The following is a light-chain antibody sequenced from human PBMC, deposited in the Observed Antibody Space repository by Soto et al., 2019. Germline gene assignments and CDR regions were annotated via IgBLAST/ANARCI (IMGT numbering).Light chain of an antibody. CDR2: EVT. Sequence: QSALTQPASVSGSPGQSITISCTGTSSDVGGNNLVSWYQHHPGKAPKVMIYEVTKRPSGISSRFSGSKSGNTASLTISGLQAEDEADYYCCSYAGSGTFVFATGTKSPS. V-gene: IGLV2-23*02. CDR3: CSYAGSGTFV. CDR1: SSDVGGNNL. J-gene: IGLJ1*01.